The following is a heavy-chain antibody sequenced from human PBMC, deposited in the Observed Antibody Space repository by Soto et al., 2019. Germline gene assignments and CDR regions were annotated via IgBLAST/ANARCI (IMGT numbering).Heavy chain of an antibody. J-gene: IGHJ6*04. CDR2: TYYRSKWYN. V-gene: IGHV6-1*01. CDR3: ARDRALLPGHGAGAAVGKQNPYSHDGRDV. D-gene: IGHD6-13*01. Sequence: SPTLFLTCAISGDSVSSNSAAWNWIRQSPSRGLEWLGRTYYRSKWYNDYAVSVKSRITINPDTSKNQFSLQLNSVTPEDTAVYSCARDRALLPGHGAGAAVGKQNPYSHDGRDVSGKRTTVTVCS. CDR1: GDSVSSNSAA.